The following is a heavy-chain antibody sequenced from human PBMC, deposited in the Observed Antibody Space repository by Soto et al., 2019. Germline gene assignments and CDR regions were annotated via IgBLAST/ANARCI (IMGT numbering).Heavy chain of an antibody. CDR1: GYTFTTYW. Sequence: GESLKISCEGSGYTFTTYWVGWVRQMPGKGLEWMGIIYPGDSDTRYSPSFQGQVTISADKSISTAYLQWSSLKASDTAMYYCARRGGTLYNNRGDFWGQGTLVTVSS. D-gene: IGHD1-20*01. V-gene: IGHV5-51*01. J-gene: IGHJ4*02. CDR2: IYPGDSDT. CDR3: ARRGGTLYNNRGDF.